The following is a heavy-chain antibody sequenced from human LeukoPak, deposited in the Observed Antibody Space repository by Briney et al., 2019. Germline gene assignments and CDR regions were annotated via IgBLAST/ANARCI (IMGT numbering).Heavy chain of an antibody. CDR2: ISSSSSTI. CDR1: GFTFSSYS. J-gene: IGHJ4*02. D-gene: IGHD2-2*01. Sequence: PGGSLRLSCAASGFTFSSYSMNWVRQAPGKGLEWVSYISSSSSTIYYADSVKGRFTISRDNAKNSLYLHMNSLRAEDTAVYYCARDRGGSTSPYYFDYWGQGTLVTVSS. CDR3: ARDRGGSTSPYYFDY. V-gene: IGHV3-48*01.